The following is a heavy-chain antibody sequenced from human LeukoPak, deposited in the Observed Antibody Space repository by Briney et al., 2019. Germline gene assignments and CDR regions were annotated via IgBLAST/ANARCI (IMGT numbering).Heavy chain of an antibody. CDR2: IDHSGST. CDR1: VGSFSGYY. V-gene: IGHV4-34*01. Sequence: SETLSLNCTVYVGSFSGYYWSWIRQPPGKGLEWIGEIDHSGSTIYNPSLESRVTISPDTSKNQFSLKLSSVSAADTAVYYCARGEGSGSYMSYFDYWGQGGLVTVYS. J-gene: IGHJ4*02. CDR3: ARGEGSGSYMSYFDY. D-gene: IGHD3-10*01.